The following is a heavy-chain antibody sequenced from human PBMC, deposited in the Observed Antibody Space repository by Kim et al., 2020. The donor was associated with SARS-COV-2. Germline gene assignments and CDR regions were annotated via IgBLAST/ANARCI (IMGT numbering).Heavy chain of an antibody. Sequence: GSVEGRFTIHRDDLKNTAYLQMNRLKAEDTAVYYCTRLKDYGDYENAFDIWGQGTMVTVSS. D-gene: IGHD4-17*01. CDR3: TRLKDYGDYENAFDI. V-gene: IGHV3-73*01. J-gene: IGHJ3*02.